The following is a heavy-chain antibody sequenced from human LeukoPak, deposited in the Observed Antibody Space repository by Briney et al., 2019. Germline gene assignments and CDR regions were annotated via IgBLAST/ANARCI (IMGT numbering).Heavy chain of an antibody. V-gene: IGHV1-8*03. CDR1: GYTFTSYD. D-gene: IGHD4-23*01. J-gene: IGHJ6*03. CDR2: MNPNSGNT. CDR3: VRFAVRHYYYYYMDV. Sequence: GASVTVSCKASGYTFTSYDINWVRQATGQGLEWMGWMNPNSGNTGYAQKFQGRVTITRNTSISTAYMELSSLRSEDTAVYYCVRFAVRHYYYYYMDVWGKGTTVTVSS.